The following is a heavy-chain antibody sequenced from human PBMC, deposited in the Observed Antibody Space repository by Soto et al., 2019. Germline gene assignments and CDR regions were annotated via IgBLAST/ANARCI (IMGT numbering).Heavy chain of an antibody. CDR2: ITGSTGTT. CDR3: AKDTSSSAYYMDV. CDR1: GFTFSNFA. J-gene: IGHJ6*03. V-gene: IGHV3-23*01. D-gene: IGHD2-2*01. Sequence: EVQVLESGGGSVQPGGSLRLSCAASGFTFSNFAMSWVRHAPGKGLEWVSEITGSTGTTYYADSVKGRFIISRDNSKNTLHLPMNSLRAEDTAVYYCAKDTSSSAYYMDVWGKGTTVIVSS.